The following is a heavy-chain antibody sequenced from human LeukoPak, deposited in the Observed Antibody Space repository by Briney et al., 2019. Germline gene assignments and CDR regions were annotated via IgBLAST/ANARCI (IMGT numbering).Heavy chain of an antibody. J-gene: IGHJ5*02. V-gene: IGHV4-61*02. Sequence: SETLSLTCTVSGGSISSGSYYWSWIRQPAGKGLEWIGRIYTSGSTNYNPSLKSRVTISVDTSKNQFSLKLSSVTAADTAVYYCARDEGYYDSSGLDPWGQGTLVTVSS. CDR2: IYTSGST. CDR1: GGSISSGSYY. D-gene: IGHD3-22*01. CDR3: ARDEGYYDSSGLDP.